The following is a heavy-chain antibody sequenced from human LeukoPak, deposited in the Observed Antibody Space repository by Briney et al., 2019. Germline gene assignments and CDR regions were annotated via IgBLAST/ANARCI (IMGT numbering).Heavy chain of an antibody. D-gene: IGHD6-13*01. CDR1: GFTFSSYS. CDR2: ISSVSSYI. CDR3: ARDNLEQQLPYFDY. J-gene: IGHJ4*02. Sequence: GGSLRLSCAASGFTFSSYSMNWVRQAPGKGLEWVSSISSVSSYISYADSVRGRFTISRDNAKNSLFLQMNSLRAEDTAVYYCARDNLEQQLPYFDYWGREPWSPSPQ. V-gene: IGHV3-21*01.